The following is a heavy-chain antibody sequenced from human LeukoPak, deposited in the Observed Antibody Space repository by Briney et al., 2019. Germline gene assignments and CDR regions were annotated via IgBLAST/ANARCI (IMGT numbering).Heavy chain of an antibody. Sequence: GGSLRLSCAASGFTFSSSGMHWVRQAPGKGLEWVALIWYDGSNKYYADSVKGRFTISRDNSKNTLYLQMSSLRAEDTAIYYCARDPGGSGYSFDSWGQGTLVTVSS. V-gene: IGHV3-33*01. CDR2: IWYDGSNK. CDR3: ARDPGGSGYSFDS. J-gene: IGHJ4*02. D-gene: IGHD6-19*01. CDR1: GFTFSSSG.